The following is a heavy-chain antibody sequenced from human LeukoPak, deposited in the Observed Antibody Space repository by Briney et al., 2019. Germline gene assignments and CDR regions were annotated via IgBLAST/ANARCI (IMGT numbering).Heavy chain of an antibody. Sequence: GGSLRLSCAASGFTFSSFSMNWVRQAPGKGLEWVSYIRSGGTNTDYTGSVKGRFTISRDNAKNSLYLQMNSLRVEDTAVYYCARDGAPDAHCSSTSCAIRWGQGTLVTVSS. V-gene: IGHV3-48*04. J-gene: IGHJ4*02. CDR2: IRSGGTNT. D-gene: IGHD2-2*01. CDR1: GFTFSSFS. CDR3: ARDGAPDAHCSSTSCAIR.